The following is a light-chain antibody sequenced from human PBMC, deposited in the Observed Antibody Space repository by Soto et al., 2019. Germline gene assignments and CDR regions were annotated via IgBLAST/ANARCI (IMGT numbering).Light chain of an antibody. Sequence: EIVMTQSQATLSVSPGERATLSCRASQSVSNNLAWYQQKPGQAPRLLIYGASTRASGIPARLSGSGSGTEFTLTISSLQSEDFAVYYCQQYNDWPPYTFGQGTKLEIK. CDR1: QSVSNN. CDR2: GAS. CDR3: QQYNDWPPYT. V-gene: IGKV3-15*01. J-gene: IGKJ2*01.